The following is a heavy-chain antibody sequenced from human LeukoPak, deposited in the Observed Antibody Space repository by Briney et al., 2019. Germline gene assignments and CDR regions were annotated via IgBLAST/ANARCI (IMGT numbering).Heavy chain of an antibody. V-gene: IGHV4-34*01. J-gene: IGHJ5*02. CDR2: INHSGST. CDR1: GGSFSGYY. D-gene: IGHD3-10*01. CDR3: ARRRAYYYGSGSYWGNWFDP. Sequence: SETLSLTCAVYGGSFSGYYWSWIRQPPGKGPEWIGEINHSGSTNYNPSLKSRVTISVDTSKNQFSLKLSSVTAADTAVYYCARRRAYYYGSGSYWGNWFDPWGQGTLVTVSS.